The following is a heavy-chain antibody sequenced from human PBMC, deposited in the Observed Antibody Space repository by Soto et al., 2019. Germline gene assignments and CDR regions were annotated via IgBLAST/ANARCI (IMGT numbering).Heavy chain of an antibody. CDR3: ARDRLNGWFDP. CDR1: GGSISSYC. J-gene: IGHJ5*02. CDR2: IYYSGST. V-gene: IGHV4-59*01. Sequence: SETLSLTCTVSGGSISSYCWSWIRQPPGKGLEWIGYIYYSGSTNYNPSLKSRVTISVDTSKNQFSLKLSSVTAADTAVYYCARDRLNGWFDPWGQGTLVTVSS.